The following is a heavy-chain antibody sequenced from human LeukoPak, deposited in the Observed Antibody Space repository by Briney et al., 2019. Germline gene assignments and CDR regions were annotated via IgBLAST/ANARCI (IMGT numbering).Heavy chain of an antibody. V-gene: IGHV3-30*18. CDR2: ISYDGSNK. CDR1: GFTFSSYA. CDR3: AKDSGSYSFGY. Sequence: GGSLRLSCAVSGFTFSSYAMSWVRQAPGKGLEWVAVISYDGSNKYYADSVKGRFTISRDNSKNTLYLQMNSLRAEDTAVYYCAKDSGSYSFGYWGQGTLVTVSS. J-gene: IGHJ4*02. D-gene: IGHD1-26*01.